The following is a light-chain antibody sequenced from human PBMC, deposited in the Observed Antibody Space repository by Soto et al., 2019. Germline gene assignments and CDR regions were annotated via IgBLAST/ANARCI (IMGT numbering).Light chain of an antibody. V-gene: IGKV3-15*01. CDR3: QQYNNWPLT. CDR1: QSVSSN. Sequence: EIVMTQSPATLSVSPGERATLSCRASQSVSSNLAWYQQKPGQAPRPLIYGASTRATGIPARFSGSGSGTEFTLTISSRQSEDFAVYYCQQYNNWPLTFGGGTKVE. J-gene: IGKJ4*01. CDR2: GAS.